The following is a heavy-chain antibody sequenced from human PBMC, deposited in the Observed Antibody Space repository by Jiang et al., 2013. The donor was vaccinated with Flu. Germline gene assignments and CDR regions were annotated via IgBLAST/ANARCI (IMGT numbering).Heavy chain of an antibody. J-gene: IGHJ4*02. CDR2: INPNSGGT. V-gene: IGHV1-2*04. Sequence: AEVKKPGASVKVSCKASGYTFTGYYMHWVRQAPGQGLEWMGWINPNSGGTNYAQKFQGWVTMTRDTSISTAYMELSRLRSDDTAVYYCARVRYSSGWYHLDYWGQGTLVTVSS. CDR1: GYTFTGYY. D-gene: IGHD6-19*01. CDR3: ARVRYSSGWYHLDY.